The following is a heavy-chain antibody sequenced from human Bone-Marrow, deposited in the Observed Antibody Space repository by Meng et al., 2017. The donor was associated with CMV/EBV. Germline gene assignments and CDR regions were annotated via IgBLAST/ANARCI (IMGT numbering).Heavy chain of an antibody. Sequence: GESLKISCAASGFTFSSYSMNWVRQAPGKGLEWVSSISSSSSYIYYADSVKGRFTIPRDNAKNSLYLQMNSLRAEDTAVYYCSKNGGWLIEHWGQGTMVTVSS. V-gene: IGHV3-21*01. J-gene: IGHJ1*01. D-gene: IGHD3-16*01. CDR1: GFTFSSYS. CDR2: ISSSSSYI. CDR3: SKNGGWLIEH.